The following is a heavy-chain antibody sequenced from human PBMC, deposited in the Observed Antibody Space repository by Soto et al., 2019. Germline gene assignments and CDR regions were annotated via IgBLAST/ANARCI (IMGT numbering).Heavy chain of an antibody. V-gene: IGHV4-61*01. J-gene: IGHJ4*02. D-gene: IGHD2-2*02. CDR3: ARVGKEYLVVY. Sequence: QVQLQESGPGLVKPSETLSLTCTVSGGSVSSGSYYWSWIRQPPGKGLEWIGYIYYSGSTNYNPSLKSRVTISVDTSKNQFSLKLSSVTAADTAVYYCARVGKEYLVVYWGQGTLVTVSS. CDR2: IYYSGST. CDR1: GGSVSSGSYY.